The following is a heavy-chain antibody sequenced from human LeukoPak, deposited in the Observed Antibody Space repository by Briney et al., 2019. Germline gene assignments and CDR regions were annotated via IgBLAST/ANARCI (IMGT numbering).Heavy chain of an antibody. Sequence: GGSLRLSCAASGFTFSSYWMSWVRQAPGKGLEWVANIKQDGSEKYYVDSVKGRFTISRDNAKNSLYLQMNSLRAEDTAVYYCARTYYYDSSGYSLSHDAFDIWGQGTMVTVSS. J-gene: IGHJ3*02. CDR1: GFTFSSYW. D-gene: IGHD3-22*01. CDR2: IKQDGSEK. V-gene: IGHV3-7*01. CDR3: ARTYYYDSSGYSLSHDAFDI.